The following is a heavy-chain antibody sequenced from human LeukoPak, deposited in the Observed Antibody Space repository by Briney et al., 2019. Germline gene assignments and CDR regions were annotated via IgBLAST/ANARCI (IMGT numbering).Heavy chain of an antibody. CDR2: FDPEDGET. J-gene: IGHJ4*02. Sequence: ASVKVSCKVSGYTLTELSMHWVRQAPGKGLEWMGGFDPEDGETIYAQKFQGRVTMTEETSTDTAYMELSSLRSEDTAVYYCALGHSSSWDYWGQGTLVTVSS. CDR3: ALGHSSSWDY. D-gene: IGHD6-13*01. CDR1: GYTLTELS. V-gene: IGHV1-24*01.